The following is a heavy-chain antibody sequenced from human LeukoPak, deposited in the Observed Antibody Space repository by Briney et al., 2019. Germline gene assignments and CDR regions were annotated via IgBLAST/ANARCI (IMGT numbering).Heavy chain of an antibody. J-gene: IGHJ5*02. D-gene: IGHD2-21*01. CDR3: AADVIPGPKGFDP. Sequence: ASVKVSCKASGFTFTSVAMQWVRQARGQRLEWIGWLVVGSGNTRYAQKFQERATITRDMPTSTAYMELRSLSSEDTAVYYCAADVIPGPKGFDPWGQGTLVTVSS. CDR1: GFTFTSVA. CDR2: LVVGSGNT. V-gene: IGHV1-58*02.